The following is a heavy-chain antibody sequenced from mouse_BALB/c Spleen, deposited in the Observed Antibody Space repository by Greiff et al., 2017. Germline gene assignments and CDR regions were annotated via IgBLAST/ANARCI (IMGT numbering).Heavy chain of an antibody. CDR2: ISYSGST. D-gene: IGHD1-1*01. J-gene: IGHJ4*01. Sequence: EVKLQESGPGLVKPSQSLSLTCTVTGYSITSDYAWNWIRQFPGNKLEWMGYISYSGSTSYNPSLKSRISITRDTSKNQFFLQLNSVTTEDTATYYCARGTVDYAMDYWGQGTSVTVSS. CDR3: ARGTVDYAMDY. CDR1: GYSITSDYA. V-gene: IGHV3-2*02.